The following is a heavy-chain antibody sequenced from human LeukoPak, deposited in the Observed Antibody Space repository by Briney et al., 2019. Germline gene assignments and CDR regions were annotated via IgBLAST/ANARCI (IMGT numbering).Heavy chain of an antibody. Sequence: PSETLSLTCTVSGDSINSYHWSWIRQPAGKGLEWIGRIHMSGSTNYNPSLRSRVAISMDNSKNQFSLKLKSVTAADTAVYYCARGDSSRDDSGGYHYWGQGTLVTISS. CDR1: GDSINSYH. D-gene: IGHD3-22*01. CDR3: ARGDSSRDDSGGYHY. J-gene: IGHJ4*02. V-gene: IGHV4-4*07. CDR2: IHMSGST.